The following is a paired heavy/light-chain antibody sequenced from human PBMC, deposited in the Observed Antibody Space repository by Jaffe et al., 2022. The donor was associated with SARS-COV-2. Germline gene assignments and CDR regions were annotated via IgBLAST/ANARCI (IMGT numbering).Heavy chain of an antibody. D-gene: IGHD3-10*01. CDR1: GFTFSSYY. Sequence: EVQLVESGGGLVQPGGSLRLSCAASGFTFSSYYMQWARQPPGKGLVWISRISRDGSATNYADSVKGRFTISRDNAKNTLYLEMNSLSAEDTALYYCVRESPQRGDYYFDSWGQGILVIVSS. CDR2: ISRDGSAT. V-gene: IGHV3-74*01. J-gene: IGHJ4*02. CDR3: VRESPQRGDYYFDS.
Light chain of an antibody. Sequence: EIVMTQSPATLSVSPGERTTLSCRASQTVSSKLAWYQQRPGQAPRLLIYGASTRATGIPPRFSASGSGTEFTLTISSLQSEDFAVYYCQQYNNWPLTFGGGTKVDIK. CDR1: QTVSSK. J-gene: IGKJ4*01. CDR3: QQYNNWPLT. CDR2: GAS. V-gene: IGKV3-15*01.